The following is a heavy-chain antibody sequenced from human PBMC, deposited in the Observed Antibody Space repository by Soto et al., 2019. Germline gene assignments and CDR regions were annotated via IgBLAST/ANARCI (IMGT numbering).Heavy chain of an antibody. CDR2: ISGSGGST. J-gene: IGHJ5*02. CDR1: GFTFSSYA. Sequence: PGGSLRLSCAASGFTFSSYAMSWVRQAPGKELEWVSAISGSGGSTYYVDSVKGRFTISRDNSKNTLYLQMNSLRAEDTAVYYCAKSVMIVVPDNNWFDPWGQGTLVTVSS. CDR3: AKSVMIVVPDNNWFDP. D-gene: IGHD3-22*01. V-gene: IGHV3-23*01.